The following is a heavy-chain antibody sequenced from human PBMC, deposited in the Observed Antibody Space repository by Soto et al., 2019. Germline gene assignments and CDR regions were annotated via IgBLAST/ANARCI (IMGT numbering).Heavy chain of an antibody. D-gene: IGHD2-21*02. V-gene: IGHV1-18*04. CDR1: GYPFTSYG. J-gene: IGHJ4*02. CDR2: ISAYNGNT. Sequence: GALVKVSCTASGYPFTSYGISWVRHATGQGLEWMGWISAYNGNTNYAQKLQGRVTMTTDTSTSTAYMELRSLRSDDTAVYYSARDRGVVTAQLGDYWGQGTLVTVSS. CDR3: ARDRGVVTAQLGDY.